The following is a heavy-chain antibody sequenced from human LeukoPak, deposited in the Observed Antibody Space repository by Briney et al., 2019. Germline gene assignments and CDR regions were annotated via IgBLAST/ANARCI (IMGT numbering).Heavy chain of an antibody. CDR3: ARDQGYYDSSGYYTDFDY. J-gene: IGHJ4*02. V-gene: IGHV3-21*01. Sequence: GGSLRLSCAASGFTSSSYSMNWVRQAPGKGLEWVSSISSSSSYIYYADSVKGRFTISRDNAKNSLYLQMNSLRAEDTAVYYCARDQGYYDSSGYYTDFDYWGQGTLVTVSS. CDR2: ISSSSSYI. D-gene: IGHD3-22*01. CDR1: GFTSSSYS.